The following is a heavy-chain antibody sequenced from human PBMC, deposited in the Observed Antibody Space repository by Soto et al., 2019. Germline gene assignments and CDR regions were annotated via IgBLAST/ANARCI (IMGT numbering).Heavy chain of an antibody. CDR3: ARGEIQPWSWYYYGMDV. V-gene: IGHV4-34*01. CDR2: INHSGST. CDR1: GGSFSGYY. D-gene: IGHD5-18*01. J-gene: IGHJ6*02. Sequence: SETLSLTCAVYGGSFSGYYWSWIRQPPGKGLEWIGEINHSGSTNYNPSLKSRVTISVDTSKNQFSLKLSSVTAADTAVYYCARGEIQPWSWYYYGMDVWGQGTTVTVSS.